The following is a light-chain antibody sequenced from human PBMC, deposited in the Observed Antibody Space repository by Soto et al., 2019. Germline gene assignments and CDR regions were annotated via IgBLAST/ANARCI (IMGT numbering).Light chain of an antibody. Sequence: HSVLTQPASVSGSPGQSITISCTGTSDDNINYNFVSWYQLHPGKAHTLMIYEVSNRPSGVSGRFSGSKSGNTASLTISGLRAEDEGDYYCSTSTTTTTLFVFGTGTKVTV. J-gene: IGLJ1*01. CDR3: STSTTTTTLFV. CDR1: SDDNINYNF. V-gene: IGLV2-14*01. CDR2: EVS.